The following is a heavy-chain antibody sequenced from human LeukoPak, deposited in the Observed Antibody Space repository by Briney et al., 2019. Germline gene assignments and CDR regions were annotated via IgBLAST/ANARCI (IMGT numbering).Heavy chain of an antibody. CDR2: ISGSGDST. CDR1: GFTFSDYA. Sequence: PGGSLRLSCAASGFTFSDYAMNWVRQAPRKGLECVSGISGSGDSTYYADSVKGRFTISRDNSKNTLYLQMNSLRAEDSALYYCAKVRNYNDGSGYSNHFDQWGQGTLVTVSS. D-gene: IGHD3-22*01. J-gene: IGHJ4*02. CDR3: AKVRNYNDGSGYSNHFDQ. V-gene: IGHV3-23*01.